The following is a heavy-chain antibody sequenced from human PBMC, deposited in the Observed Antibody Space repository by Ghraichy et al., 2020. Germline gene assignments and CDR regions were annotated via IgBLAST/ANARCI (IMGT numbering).Heavy chain of an antibody. V-gene: IGHV2-70*11. CDR3: ARGKSSGWYVWFDP. Sequence: SGPTLVNPTQTLTLTCTFSGFSLSTSGMCVSWIRQPPGKALEWLARIDWDDDKYYNTSLKTRLTISKDTSKNQVVLTMTNMDPVDTATYYCARGKSSGWYVWFDPWGQGTLVTVSS. CDR1: GFSLSTSGMC. J-gene: IGHJ5*02. D-gene: IGHD6-19*01. CDR2: IDWDDDK.